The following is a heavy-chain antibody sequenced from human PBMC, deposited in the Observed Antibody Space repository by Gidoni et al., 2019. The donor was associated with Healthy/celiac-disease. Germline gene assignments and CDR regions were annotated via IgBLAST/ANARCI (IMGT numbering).Heavy chain of an antibody. J-gene: IGHJ4*02. CDR2: ISGSGGST. V-gene: IGHV3-23*01. CDR1: GFTFSSYA. CDR3: AKALLRRDGYNHDFDY. Sequence: EVQLLESGGGLVQPGGSLRLSCAASGFTFSSYAMSWVRQAPGKGLEWVSAISGSGGSTYYADSVKGRFTISRDNSKNTLYLQMNSLRAEDTAVYYCAKALLRRDGYNHDFDYWGQGTLVTVSS. D-gene: IGHD5-12*01.